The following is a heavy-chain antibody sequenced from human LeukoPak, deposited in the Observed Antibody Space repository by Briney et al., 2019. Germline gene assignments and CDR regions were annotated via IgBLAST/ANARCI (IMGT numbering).Heavy chain of an antibody. CDR2: INHSGST. V-gene: IGHV4-34*01. CDR1: GGSFSGYY. CDR3: VRGGVRYFDWLPFDY. J-gene: IGHJ4*02. D-gene: IGHD3-9*01. Sequence: SETLSLTCAVYGGSFSGYYWSWIRQPPGKGLEWIGEINHSGSTNYNPSLKSRVTISVDTSKNQFSLKLSSVTAADTAVYYCVRGGVRYFDWLPFDYWGQGTLVTVSS.